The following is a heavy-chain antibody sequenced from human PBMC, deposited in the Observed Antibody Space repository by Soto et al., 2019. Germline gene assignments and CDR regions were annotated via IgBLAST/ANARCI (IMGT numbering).Heavy chain of an antibody. CDR3: ASGIQLWLRRINNGYSG. J-gene: IGHJ4*02. CDR2: IIPMFGTA. D-gene: IGHD5-18*01. V-gene: IGHV1-69*12. CDR1: GGTFSTYA. Sequence: QVQLVQSGAEVKKPESSVKVSCKAPGGTFSTYAISWVLQAPGQGLEWMGGIIPMFGTANYAQRFQDRVTITADESTHTVYMELSSLRSEDTALYFCASGIQLWLRRINNGYSGWGQGTLVTVSS.